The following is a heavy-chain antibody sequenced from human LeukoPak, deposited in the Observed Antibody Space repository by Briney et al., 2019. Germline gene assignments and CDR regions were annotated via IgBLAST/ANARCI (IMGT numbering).Heavy chain of an antibody. Sequence: SETLSLTCTVSGGSISSGSYYWSWIRQPPGKGLEWIGYIYHSGSTYYNPSLKSRVTISVDRSKNQFSLKLSSVTAADTAVYYCARWAAEYSSFQDAFDIWGQGTMVTVSS. CDR2: IYHSGST. CDR1: GGSISSGSYY. CDR3: ARWAAEYSSFQDAFDI. D-gene: IGHD6-6*01. J-gene: IGHJ3*02. V-gene: IGHV4-30-2*01.